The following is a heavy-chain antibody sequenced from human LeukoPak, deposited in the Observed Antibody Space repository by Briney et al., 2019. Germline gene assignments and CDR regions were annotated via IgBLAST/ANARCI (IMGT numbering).Heavy chain of an antibody. D-gene: IGHD1-26*01. CDR2: ISHSEST. V-gene: IGHV4-38-2*02. CDR3: EREGDVVGATIAS. CDR1: GYSVSSGYY. Sequence: SETLSLTCIVSGYSVSSGYYWGWVRQPPGKGLEWIGSISHSESTYYNPSLKSRVTISLDKSKNQFSLRLRSVSAADTAVYYCEREGDVVGATIASWGPGTLVTVSS. J-gene: IGHJ4*02.